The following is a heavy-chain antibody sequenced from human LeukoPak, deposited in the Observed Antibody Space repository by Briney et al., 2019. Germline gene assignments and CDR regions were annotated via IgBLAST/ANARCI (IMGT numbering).Heavy chain of an antibody. J-gene: IGHJ6*02. V-gene: IGHV3-49*04. CDR3: TRGPIELWLHNAMDV. CDR1: GFSFGDHA. CDR2: IRSKRYRGTT. Sequence: GGSLRLSCTAFGFSFGDHAMSWVRQAPGKGLEWIGFIRSKRYRGTTEYAASVKGRFTISRDDSKSIAYLQMNSLETEDTAVYYCTRGPIELWLHNAMDVWGQGTTVTVSS. D-gene: IGHD5-18*01.